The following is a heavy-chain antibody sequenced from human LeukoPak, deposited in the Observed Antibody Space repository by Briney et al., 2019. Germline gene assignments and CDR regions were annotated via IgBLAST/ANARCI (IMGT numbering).Heavy chain of an antibody. J-gene: IGHJ5*02. CDR1: GFTVSSNY. V-gene: IGHV3-66*01. CDR3: ARDSGYCTNGVCWGALFDP. CDR2: IYSGGST. Sequence: PGGSLRLSCAASGFTVSSNYMSWVRQAPGKGLEWVSVIYSGGSTYYADSVKGRFTISRDNSKNTLYLQMNSLRAEDTAVYYCARDSGYCTNGVCWGALFDPWGQGTLVTVSS. D-gene: IGHD2-8*01.